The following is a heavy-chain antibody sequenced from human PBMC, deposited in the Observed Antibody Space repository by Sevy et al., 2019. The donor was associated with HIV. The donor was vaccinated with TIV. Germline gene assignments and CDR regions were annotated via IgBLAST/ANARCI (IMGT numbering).Heavy chain of an antibody. CDR3: VRADPAQHFDS. CDR1: GDTLTNNY. J-gene: IGHJ4*02. Sequence: ASVKVSCKAPGDTLTNNYMHWVRQAPGQGLEWMGIIDPSGGNTSYAKKFQGRVTMTRDTSTSTLYMDLSSLRSEDTAVYYCVRADPAQHFDSWGQGTLVTFSS. V-gene: IGHV1-46*01. CDR2: IDPSGGNT.